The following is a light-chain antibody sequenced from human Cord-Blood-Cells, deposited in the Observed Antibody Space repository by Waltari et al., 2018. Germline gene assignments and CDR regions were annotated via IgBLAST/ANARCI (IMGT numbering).Light chain of an antibody. CDR2: KAS. Sequence: DIQMTQTPSTLSASVGDRVTITCRASQSISSWLGWSQQKPGQAPKLLIDKASSLESGVPSRFSGSGSGTEFTLTISSLQPDDFATYYCQQYNSYSAFGQGTRLEIK. CDR1: QSISSW. J-gene: IGKJ5*01. CDR3: QQYNSYSA. V-gene: IGKV1-5*03.